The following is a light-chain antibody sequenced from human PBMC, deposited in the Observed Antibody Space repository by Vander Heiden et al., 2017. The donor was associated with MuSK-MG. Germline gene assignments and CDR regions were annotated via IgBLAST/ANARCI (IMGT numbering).Light chain of an antibody. CDR3: KQCVHPPRT. CDR1: QSLVYCAGNTY. Sequence: DEVLTQSPLSLSVTLGQPASISCRSTQSLVYCAGNTYLRWFHQRPGQSPKLLIYQGSNRDSGVPDRFSGSGSGTDFTLNISRVKAEDIGLYYCKQCVHPPRTFGPGTKVDIK. CDR2: QGS. J-gene: IGKJ3*01. V-gene: IGKV2-30*01.